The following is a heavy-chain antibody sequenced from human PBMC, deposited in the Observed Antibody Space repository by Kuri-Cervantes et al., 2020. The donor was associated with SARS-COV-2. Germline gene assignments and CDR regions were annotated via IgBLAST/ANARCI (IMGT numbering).Heavy chain of an antibody. J-gene: IGHJ3*02. Sequence: ASVKVSCKASGYTFTGYYMHWVRQAPGQGLEWMGWINPNSGGTNYAQKFQGRVTMTRDTSISTAYMEWSSLKASDTAMYYCARSAAPNAFDIWGQGTMVTVSS. CDR2: INPNSGGT. CDR1: GYTFTGYY. D-gene: IGHD6-25*01. V-gene: IGHV1-2*02. CDR3: ARSAAPNAFDI.